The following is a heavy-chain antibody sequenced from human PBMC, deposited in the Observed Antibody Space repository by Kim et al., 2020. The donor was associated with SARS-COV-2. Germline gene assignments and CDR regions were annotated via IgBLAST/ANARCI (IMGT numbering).Heavy chain of an antibody. CDR3: ARADVTTIFGVVIIPVHDFDY. V-gene: IGHV7-4-1*02. CDR1: GYTFTSYA. Sequence: ASVKVSCKASGYTFTSYAMNWVRQAPGQGLEWMGWINTNTGNPTYAQGFTGRFVFSLDTSVSTAYLQISSLKAEYTAVYYCARADVTTIFGVVIIPVHDFDYWGQGTLVTVSS. D-gene: IGHD3-3*01. J-gene: IGHJ4*02. CDR2: INTNTGNP.